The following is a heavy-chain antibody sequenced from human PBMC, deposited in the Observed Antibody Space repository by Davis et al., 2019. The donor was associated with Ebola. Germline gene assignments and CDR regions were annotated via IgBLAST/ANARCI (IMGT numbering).Heavy chain of an antibody. Sequence: GESLKISCAASGFTFSSYAMSWVRQAPGKGLEWVSLISGSGGNAYYADSVKGRFTISRDNSKNTLYLQMNSLGAEDTAVYYCAKDLYGDYKDDYWGQGTLVTVSS. CDR1: GFTFSSYA. J-gene: IGHJ4*02. V-gene: IGHV3-23*01. CDR3: AKDLYGDYKDDY. CDR2: ISGSGGNA. D-gene: IGHD4-17*01.